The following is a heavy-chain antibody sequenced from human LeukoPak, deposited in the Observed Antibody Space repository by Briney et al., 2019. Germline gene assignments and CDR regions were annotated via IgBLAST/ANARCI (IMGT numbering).Heavy chain of an antibody. V-gene: IGHV3-20*04. CDR3: ARDQAVAGNTNFDY. D-gene: IGHD6-19*01. J-gene: IGHJ4*02. CDR1: GFAFDDYG. Sequence: GGSLRLSCAASGFAFDDYGMSWVRQAPGKGLEWVSGINWNGGSTGCADSVKGRFTISRDNAKNSLYLQMNSLRAEDTALYYCARDQAVAGNTNFDYWGQGTLVTVSS. CDR2: INWNGGST.